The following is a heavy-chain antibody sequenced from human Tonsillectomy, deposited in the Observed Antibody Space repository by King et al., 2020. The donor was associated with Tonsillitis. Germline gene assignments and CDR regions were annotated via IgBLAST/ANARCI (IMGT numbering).Heavy chain of an antibody. Sequence: QVQLVQSGGGVVQPGRSLRLSCAASGFAFSDCGMHWVRQAPGKGLDWVATISYDGSVKDYGDSGRGRFPMSRDNSWSTLYLPVNRLRADDTAVYYCAKEGGAQYCSSASCSADYWGQGTLVTVSS. CDR1: GFAFSDCG. D-gene: IGHD2-2*01. CDR2: ISYDGSVK. CDR3: AKEGGAQYCSSASCSADY. V-gene: IGHV3-30*18. J-gene: IGHJ4*02.